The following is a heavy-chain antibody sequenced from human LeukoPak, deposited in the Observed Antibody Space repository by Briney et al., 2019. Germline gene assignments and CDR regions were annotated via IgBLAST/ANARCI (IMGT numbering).Heavy chain of an antibody. D-gene: IGHD6-13*01. CDR2: INTDGSTT. J-gene: IGHJ4*02. CDR1: GFTFSSHW. V-gene: IGHV3-74*01. Sequence: GGSLRLSCAASGFTFSSHWMHWVRHAPGKGLVWVSRINTDGSTTSYADSVKGRFTISRDNAKNTVYLQMNSLRADDTAVYYCARVLIAATGGDYWGQGTLVTVFS. CDR3: ARVLIAATGGDY.